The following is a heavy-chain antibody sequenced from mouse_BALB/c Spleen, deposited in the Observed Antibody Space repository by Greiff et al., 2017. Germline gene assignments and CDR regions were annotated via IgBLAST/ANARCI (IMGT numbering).Heavy chain of an antibody. J-gene: IGHJ4*01. Sequence: EVMLVESGGGLVKPGGSLKLSCAASGFTFSDYYMYWVRQTPEKRLEWVATISDGGSYTYYPDSVKGRFTISRDNAKNNLYLQMSSLKSEDTAMYYCARGSYYRSFYAMDYWGQGTSVTVSS. D-gene: IGHD2-14*01. CDR3: ARGSYYRSFYAMDY. V-gene: IGHV5-4*02. CDR1: GFTFSDYY. CDR2: ISDGGSYT.